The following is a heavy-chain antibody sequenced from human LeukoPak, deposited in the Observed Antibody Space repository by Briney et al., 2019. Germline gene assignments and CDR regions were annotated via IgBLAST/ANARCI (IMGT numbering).Heavy chain of an antibody. CDR3: ARLVSGYDRSGGYFDY. CDR1: GGSISSYY. D-gene: IGHD5-12*01. Sequence: PSETLSLTCTVSGGSISSYYWGWFRQPQGKGLEGIGYIYYSGSTNYNPSLKSRVTISVDTSKNQFSLKLSSVTAADTAVYYCARLVSGYDRSGGYFDYWGQGTLVTVSS. V-gene: IGHV4-59*08. CDR2: IYYSGST. J-gene: IGHJ4*02.